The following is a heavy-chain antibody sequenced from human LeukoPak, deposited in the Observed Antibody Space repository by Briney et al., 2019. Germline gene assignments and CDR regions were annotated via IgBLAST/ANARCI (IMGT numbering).Heavy chain of an antibody. CDR2: ISYVGSNK. CDR1: GFTFSSYG. J-gene: IGHJ4*02. Sequence: PGGSLRLSCAASGFTFSSYGMHWVRQAPGKGLEWVAVISYVGSNKYYADSVKGRFTISRDNSKNTLYLQTNSLRAEDTAVYYCARYHYGSGSYYAREYYFDYWGQGTLVTVSS. V-gene: IGHV3-30*03. CDR3: ARYHYGSGSYYAREYYFDY. D-gene: IGHD3-10*01.